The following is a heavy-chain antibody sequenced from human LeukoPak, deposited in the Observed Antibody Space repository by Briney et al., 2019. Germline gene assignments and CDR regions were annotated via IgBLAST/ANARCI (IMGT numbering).Heavy chain of an antibody. CDR1: GGSISSYY. V-gene: IGHV4-59*08. D-gene: IGHD3-9*01. J-gene: IGHJ5*02. CDR2: VHYSGST. CDR3: ARGPRYYDILTGYSNWFDP. Sequence: SETLSLTCTVSGGSISSYYWSWIRQPPGKGLEWIGYVHYSGSTNYNPSLKSRVTISLDTSKNQFSLKLSSVTAADTAVYYCARGPRYYDILTGYSNWFDPWGQGTLVTVSS.